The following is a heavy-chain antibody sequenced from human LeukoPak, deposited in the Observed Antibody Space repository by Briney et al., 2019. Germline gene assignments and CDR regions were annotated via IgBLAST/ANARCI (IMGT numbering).Heavy chain of an antibody. CDR2: IIPIFGTA. D-gene: IGHD2-2*01. V-gene: IGHV1-69*01. J-gene: IGHJ4*02. CDR3: ARGYCSSTSCYCFDY. CDR1: GGTFSSYA. Sequence: GSSVKVSCKASGGTFSSYAISWVRQAPGQGLEWMGGIIPIFGTANYAQKFQGRVTITADESTSTAYMELSSLRSEDTAVYYCARGYCSSTSCYCFDYWGQGTLVTVSS.